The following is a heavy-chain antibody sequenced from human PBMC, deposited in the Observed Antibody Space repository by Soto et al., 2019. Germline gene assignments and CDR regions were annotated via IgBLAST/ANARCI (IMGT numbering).Heavy chain of an antibody. CDR3: AREGPITMIVVVIKGYYFDY. Sequence: GGSLRLSCAASGFTFSSYAMSRVRQAPGKGLEWVSAISGSGGSTYYADSVKGRFTISRDNSKNTLYLQMNSLRAEDTAVYYCAREGPITMIVVVIKGYYFDYWGQGTLVTVSS. V-gene: IGHV3-23*01. J-gene: IGHJ4*02. CDR2: ISGSGGST. D-gene: IGHD3-22*01. CDR1: GFTFSSYA.